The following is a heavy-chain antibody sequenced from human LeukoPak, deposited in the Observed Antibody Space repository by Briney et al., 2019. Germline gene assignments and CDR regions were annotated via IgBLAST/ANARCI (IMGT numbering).Heavy chain of an antibody. CDR1: GFTVSSNY. CDR3: ARVRPYGGKALDAFDI. D-gene: IGHD4-23*01. Sequence: GGSLRLSCAASGFTVSSNYMSWVRQALGKGLEWVSVIYSGGSTYYADSVKGRFTISRDNSKNTLYLQMNSLRAEDTAVYYCARVRPYGGKALDAFDIWGQGTMVTVSS. J-gene: IGHJ3*02. V-gene: IGHV3-53*01. CDR2: IYSGGST.